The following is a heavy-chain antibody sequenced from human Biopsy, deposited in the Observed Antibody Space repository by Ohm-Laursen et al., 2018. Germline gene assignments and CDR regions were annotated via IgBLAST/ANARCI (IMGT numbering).Heavy chain of an antibody. J-gene: IGHJ4*02. Sequence: SVKVSCKASGYTFTSHDINWVRQATGQGLEWMGWMSTNTGNTVYAQRFQDRVTMTSDTSTGTAYMELTSLTSDDTAVYFCARWETTLGRSLDSWGQGTLVAVSS. D-gene: IGHD1-26*01. CDR2: MSTNTGNT. CDR3: ARWETTLGRSLDS. CDR1: GYTFTSHD. V-gene: IGHV1-8*01.